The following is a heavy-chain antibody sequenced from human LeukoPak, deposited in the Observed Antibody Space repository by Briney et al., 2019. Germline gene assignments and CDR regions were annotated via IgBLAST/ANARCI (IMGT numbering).Heavy chain of an antibody. V-gene: IGHV4-4*02. Sequence: PSETLSLTCAVSGGSISSSNWWCWVRQPPGKGLEWIGEIYHSGSTNYNPSLKSRVTISVDKSKNQFSLKLSSVTAADTAVYYCARNYGGNSVGPESWFDPWGQGTLVTVSS. CDR3: ARNYGGNSVGPESWFDP. J-gene: IGHJ5*02. CDR2: IYHSGST. CDR1: GGSISSSNW. D-gene: IGHD4-23*01.